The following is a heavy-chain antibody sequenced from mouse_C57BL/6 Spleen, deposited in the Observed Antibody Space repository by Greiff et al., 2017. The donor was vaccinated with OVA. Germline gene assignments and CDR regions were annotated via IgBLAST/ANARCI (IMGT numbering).Heavy chain of an antibody. CDR1: GYTFTSYW. Sequence: QVQLQQSGAELVRPGSSVKLSCKASGYTFTSYWMHWVKQRPIQGLEWIGNIDPSDSETHYNQKFKDKATLTVDKSSSTAYMQLSSLTSEDSAVYYCARVPPYYYYDYDDWYFDVWGTGTTVTVSS. D-gene: IGHD2-4*01. CDR3: ARVPPYYYYDYDDWYFDV. CDR2: IDPSDSET. J-gene: IGHJ1*03. V-gene: IGHV1-52*01.